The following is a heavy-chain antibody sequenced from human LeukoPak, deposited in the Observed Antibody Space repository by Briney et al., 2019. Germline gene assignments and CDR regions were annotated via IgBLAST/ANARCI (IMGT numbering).Heavy chain of an antibody. CDR3: AREILGGFNPGAY. V-gene: IGHV4-4*02. Sequence: AETLSLTCTVSLDSTTSNFWSWVRQPPGKGLEWIGEIHRSGWHNYIPSLQSRVTISIDRPRNQIALELSSVTAADTAVYYCAREILGGFNPGAYWGQGTLVTVSS. J-gene: IGHJ4*02. CDR1: LDSTTSNF. D-gene: IGHD1-14*01. CDR2: IHRSGWH.